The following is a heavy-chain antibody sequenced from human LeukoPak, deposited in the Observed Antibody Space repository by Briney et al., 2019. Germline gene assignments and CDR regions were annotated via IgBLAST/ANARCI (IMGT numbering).Heavy chain of an antibody. J-gene: IGHJ4*02. CDR3: ARERNTAMVS. CDR2: IHSGGTI. V-gene: IGHV3-66*01. Sequence: GGSLRLSCAASGFTVTDYYMSWVRQAPGKGLEWVSLIHSGGTIYYTDSVKGRFTISRDNSKNTLYLQMNSLTIEDTAVYYCARERNTAMVSWGQGTLVTVSS. CDR1: GFTVTDYY. D-gene: IGHD5-18*01.